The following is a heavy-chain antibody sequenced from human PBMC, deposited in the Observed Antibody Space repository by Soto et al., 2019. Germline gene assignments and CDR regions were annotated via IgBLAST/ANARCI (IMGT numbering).Heavy chain of an antibody. CDR2: ISGSGGST. D-gene: IGHD3-9*01. CDR3: ARLYDILTGFRPDAFDI. CDR1: GFTFSSYA. J-gene: IGHJ3*02. Sequence: GGSLRLSCAASGFTFSSYAMSWVRQAPGKGLEWVSAISGSGGSTYYADSVKGRFTISRDNSKNTLYLQMNSLRAEDTAVYYCARLYDILTGFRPDAFDIWGQGTMVTVSS. V-gene: IGHV3-23*01.